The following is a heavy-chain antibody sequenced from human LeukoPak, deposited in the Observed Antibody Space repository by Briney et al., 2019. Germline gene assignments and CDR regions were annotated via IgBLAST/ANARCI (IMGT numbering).Heavy chain of an antibody. V-gene: IGHV1-18*01. D-gene: IGHD2-21*01. CDR3: ARGPRTSVGLLIPRLDLYY. CDR2: ISAYNGNT. J-gene: IGHJ4*02. CDR1: GYTLTELS. Sequence: ASVKVSCKVSGYTLTELSMHWVRQAPGRGLEWMGWISAYNGNTNYAQKLQGRVTMTTDTSTSTAYMELRSLRSDDTAVYYCARGPRTSVGLLIPRLDLYYWGQGTLVTVSS.